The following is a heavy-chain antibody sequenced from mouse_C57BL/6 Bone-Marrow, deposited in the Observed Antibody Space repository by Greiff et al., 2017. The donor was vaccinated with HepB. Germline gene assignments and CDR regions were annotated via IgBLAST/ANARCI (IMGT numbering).Heavy chain of an antibody. V-gene: IGHV14-4*01. CDR1: GFNIKDDY. J-gene: IGHJ4*01. CDR2: IDPENGDT. CDR3: TLPSFYDMDY. D-gene: IGHD2-10*01. Sequence: EVQRVESGAELVRPGASVKLSCTASGFNIKDDYMHWVKQRPEQGLEWIGWIDPENGDTEYASKFQGKATITADTSSNTAYLQLSSLTSEDTAVYYCTLPSFYDMDYWGQGTSVTVSS.